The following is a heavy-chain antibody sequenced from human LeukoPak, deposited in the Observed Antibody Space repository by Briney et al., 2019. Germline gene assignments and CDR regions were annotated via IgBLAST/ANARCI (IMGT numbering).Heavy chain of an antibody. J-gene: IGHJ4*02. CDR3: ARDPDILTGYYDYVWGSYPRDY. D-gene: IGHD3-16*02. CDR1: GYTFTGYY. Sequence: ASVKVSCKASGYTFTGYYVHWVRQAPGQGLEWMGWINPNSGGTNYAQKFQGRVTMTRDTSISTAYMELSRLRSDDTAVYYCARDPDILTGYYDYVWGSYPRDYWGQGTLVTVSS. CDR2: INPNSGGT. V-gene: IGHV1-2*02.